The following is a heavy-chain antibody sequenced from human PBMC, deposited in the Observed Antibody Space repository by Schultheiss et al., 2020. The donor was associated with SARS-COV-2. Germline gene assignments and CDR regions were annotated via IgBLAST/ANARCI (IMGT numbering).Heavy chain of an antibody. Sequence: SETLSLTCAVSGGSISSSNWWSWVRQPPGKGLEWIGEISHSGYTNYNPSLKSRVTISVDKSKNQFSLRLSSVTAADTTVYYCARRMVRGRGFDYWGQGT. CDR3: ARRMVRGRGFDY. J-gene: IGHJ4*02. V-gene: IGHV4-4*02. CDR1: GGSISSSNW. D-gene: IGHD3-10*01. CDR2: ISHSGYT.